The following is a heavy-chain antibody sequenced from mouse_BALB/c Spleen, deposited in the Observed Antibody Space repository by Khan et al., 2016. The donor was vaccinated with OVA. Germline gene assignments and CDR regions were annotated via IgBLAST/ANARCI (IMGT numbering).Heavy chain of an antibody. J-gene: IGHJ2*03. Sequence: VQLKESGPELVKPGASVKMSCKASGYIFTNYVLHWVKQKPGQGLEWIGYINPYNGGTKYNEKFKGKATLASDKSSITAYMELSSLTSEDSAVYFCARGNWQSYDFDYWGQDNSLTLS. CDR1: GYIFTNYV. CDR3: ARGNWQSYDFDY. D-gene: IGHD4-1*01. CDR2: INPYNGGT. V-gene: IGHV1S136*01.